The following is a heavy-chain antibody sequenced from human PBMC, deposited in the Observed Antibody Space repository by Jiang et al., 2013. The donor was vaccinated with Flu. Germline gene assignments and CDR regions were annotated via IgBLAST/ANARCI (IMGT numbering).Heavy chain of an antibody. Sequence: GPGLVKPSETLSLTCTVSGGSISSSHYLWGWIRQPPGKGLEWIGSIYYSGSTYYNPSLKSRVTMSVDTSKNQFSLKLSSVTAADTAVYYCARLDYGDGYYYYGMDVWGQGPRSPSP. V-gene: IGHV4-39*01. D-gene: IGHD4-17*01. CDR3: ARLDYGDGYYYYGMDV. J-gene: IGHJ6*02. CDR2: IYYSGST. CDR1: GGSISSSHYL.